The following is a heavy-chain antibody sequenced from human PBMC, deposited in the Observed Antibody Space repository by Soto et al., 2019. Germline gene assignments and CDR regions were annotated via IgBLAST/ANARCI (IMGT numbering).Heavy chain of an antibody. CDR3: ARGGGYSYVFDNWFDP. V-gene: IGHV4-30-4*01. D-gene: IGHD5-18*01. Sequence: ASETLSLTCTVSGGSLSSGDYYWSWIRQPPGKGLEWIGHIYYSGSTYYNPSLKSRVTISVDTSKNQFSLKLSSVTAADTAVYYCARGGGYSYVFDNWFDPWGQGTLVTVSS. J-gene: IGHJ5*02. CDR1: GGSLSSGDYY. CDR2: IYYSGST.